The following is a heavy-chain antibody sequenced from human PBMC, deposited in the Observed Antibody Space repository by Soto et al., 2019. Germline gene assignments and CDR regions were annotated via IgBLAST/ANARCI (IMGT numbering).Heavy chain of an antibody. CDR1: GGTFSSYA. V-gene: IGHV1-69*12. CDR2: IIPIFGTA. Sequence: QVQLVQSGAEVKKPGSSVKVSCKASGGTFSSYAISWVRQAPGQGLEWMGGIIPIFGTANYAQKLQGRVTITADESTSTAYLELSRLRSEDTAMYYCASLPLYSSSWSNWFDPWGQGTLVTVSS. J-gene: IGHJ5*02. CDR3: ASLPLYSSSWSNWFDP. D-gene: IGHD6-13*01.